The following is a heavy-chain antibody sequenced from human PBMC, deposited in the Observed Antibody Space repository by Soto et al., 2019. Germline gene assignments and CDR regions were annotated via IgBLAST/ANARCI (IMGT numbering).Heavy chain of an antibody. CDR3: ARGIKYGAYSRWFDP. J-gene: IGHJ5*02. D-gene: IGHD4-17*01. V-gene: IGHV1-8*01. CDR2: MNPNSGNT. Sequence: ASVKVSCKASGYTFTSYDINWVRQATGQWLEYLGWMNPNSGNTAYVQKFQGRVTMTWDTSITTAYMELSSLRSEDTAVYFCARGIKYGAYSRWFDPWGQGTLVTVSS. CDR1: GYTFTSYD.